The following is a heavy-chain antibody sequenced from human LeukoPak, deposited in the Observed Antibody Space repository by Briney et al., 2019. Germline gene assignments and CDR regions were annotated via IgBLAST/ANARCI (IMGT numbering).Heavy chain of an antibody. J-gene: IGHJ4*02. CDR1: GYTFTSYG. CDR2: ISAYNGNT. V-gene: IGHV1-18*01. Sequence: ASVKVSCKASGYTFTSYGISWVGQAPGQGLEWMGWISAYNGNTNYAQKLQGRVTMTRDTSISTAYMELSRLRSDDTAVYYCARGAGSWYYFDYWGQGTLVTVSS. CDR3: ARGAGSWYYFDY. D-gene: IGHD1-26*01.